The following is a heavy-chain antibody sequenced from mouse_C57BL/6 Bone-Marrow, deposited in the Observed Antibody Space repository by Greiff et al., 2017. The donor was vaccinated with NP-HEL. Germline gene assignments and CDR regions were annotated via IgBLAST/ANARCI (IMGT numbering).Heavy chain of an antibody. CDR2: ISYDGSN. J-gene: IGHJ3*01. Sequence: EVKLQESGPGLVKPSQSLSLTCSVTGYSITSGYYWNWIRQFPGNKLEWMGYISYDGSNNYNPSLKNRISITRDTSKNQFFLKLNSVTTEDTATYYCARESIITTHTYWGQGTLVTVSA. CDR3: ARESIITTHTY. V-gene: IGHV3-6*01. D-gene: IGHD1-1*01. CDR1: GYSITSGYY.